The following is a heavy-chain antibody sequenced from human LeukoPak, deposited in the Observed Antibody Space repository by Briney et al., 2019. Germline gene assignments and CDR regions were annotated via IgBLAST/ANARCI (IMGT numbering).Heavy chain of an antibody. V-gene: IGHV3-23*01. J-gene: IGHJ4*02. CDR3: AKSRGSGLFDY. CDR1: GFTFSSYA. Sequence: QPGGSLRLSCAASGFTFSSYAMSWVRQTPGKGLEWVSGISGSGGSTYYADSVKGRFTISRDNSKNTLYLQLNSLRAEDTAVYYCAKSRGSGLFDYWGQGTLVTVAS. CDR2: ISGSGGST. D-gene: IGHD3-10*01.